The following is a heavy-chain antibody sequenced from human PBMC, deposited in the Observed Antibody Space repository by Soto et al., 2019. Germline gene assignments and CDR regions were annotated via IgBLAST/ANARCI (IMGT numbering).Heavy chain of an antibody. CDR2: IYYSGST. CDR3: EGGTGSWSRWFDP. CDR1: GGSVSSGSYY. V-gene: IGHV4-61*01. D-gene: IGHD6-13*01. Sequence: QVQLQESGPGLVKPSETLSLTCTVSGGSVSSGSYYWSWIRQPPGKGLEWIGYIYYSGSTNYNPSLKRLLTITVDTSNNQFSLKLSSVTDADTAVYYCEGGTGSWSRWFDPWGQGTLVTVSS. J-gene: IGHJ5*02.